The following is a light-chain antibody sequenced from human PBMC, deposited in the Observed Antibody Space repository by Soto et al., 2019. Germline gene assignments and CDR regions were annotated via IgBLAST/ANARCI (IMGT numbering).Light chain of an antibody. CDR1: SLPIRN. Sequence: SYELTQPPSVSVSPGQTARITCSGDSLPIRNTYWYQQRPGQAPVLVIYKDSERPSGIPERFSGSSSGTTVTLTISGVQAQDEADYYCQSADNSGTVVFGGGTKLTVL. CDR2: KDS. CDR3: QSADNSGTVV. J-gene: IGLJ2*01. V-gene: IGLV3-25*02.